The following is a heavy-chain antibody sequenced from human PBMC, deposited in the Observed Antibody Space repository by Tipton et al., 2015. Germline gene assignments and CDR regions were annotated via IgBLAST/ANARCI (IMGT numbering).Heavy chain of an antibody. V-gene: IGHV4-59*11. CDR1: GDSITAHY. Sequence: GLVKPSETLSLMCAVGGDSITAHYWNWIRQPPGKGLEWIGYISYTDGAHYNPALKSRVTISVDTSKNQFSLTLNSVAAADTAVYYCARDLEHGMDVWGHGTTVTVSS. D-gene: IGHD5-24*01. J-gene: IGHJ6*02. CDR3: ARDLEHGMDV. CDR2: ISYTDGA.